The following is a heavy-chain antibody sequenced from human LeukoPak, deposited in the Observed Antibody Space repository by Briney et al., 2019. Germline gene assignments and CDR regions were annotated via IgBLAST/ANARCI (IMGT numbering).Heavy chain of an antibody. CDR1: GDSISSSY. V-gene: IGHV4-59*08. D-gene: IGHD5-24*01. J-gene: IGHJ4*02. Sequence: SETLSLTCSVSGDSISSSYWGRIRQSPGKGLEWLGYIYYTGTTIYNSSPKSRVTISLDTSKNQFSLKLTSVTAADTAVYFCATRDGYKFYFDSWGQGTLVTVSS. CDR2: IYYTGTT. CDR3: ATRDGYKFYFDS.